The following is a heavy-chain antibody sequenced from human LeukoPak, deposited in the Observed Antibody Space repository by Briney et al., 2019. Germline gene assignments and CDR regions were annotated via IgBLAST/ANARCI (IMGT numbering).Heavy chain of an antibody. CDR2: ISSSSYI. CDR1: GFTFSSYS. D-gene: IGHD2-2*01. CDR3: ARGPYCSSTSCAHQALDY. J-gene: IGHJ4*02. V-gene: IGHV3-21*01. Sequence: GGSLRLSCAASGFTFSSYSMNWVRQAPGKGLEWVSSISSSSYIYYADSVKGRFTISRDNAKNSLYLQMNSLRAEDTAVYYCARGPYCSSTSCAHQALDYWGQGTLVTVSS.